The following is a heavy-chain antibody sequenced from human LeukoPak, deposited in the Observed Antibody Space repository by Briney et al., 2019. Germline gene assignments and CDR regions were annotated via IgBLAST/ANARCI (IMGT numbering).Heavy chain of an antibody. CDR3: ARLSRLSTSPERYYLDY. Sequence: SETLSLTCTVSGDSISSYYWSWIRQPPGKGLEWIGYIYTSGSTNYNPSLKGRVAISIDTSKNQFSLKLSSVTAADSAVYYCARLSRLSTSPERYYLDYWGQGTLVTVSS. J-gene: IGHJ4*02. V-gene: IGHV4-4*09. CDR2: IYTSGST. D-gene: IGHD6-6*01. CDR1: GDSISSYY.